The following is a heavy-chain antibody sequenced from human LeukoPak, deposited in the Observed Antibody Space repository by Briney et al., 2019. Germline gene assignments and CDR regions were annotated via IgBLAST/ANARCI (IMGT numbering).Heavy chain of an antibody. CDR2: IIPIFGTA. J-gene: IGHJ6*03. CDR1: GGTFSSYA. CDR3: AREWYYGSGNYYYYYYMDV. V-gene: IGHV1-69*05. Sequence: SVKVSCKASGGTFSSYAISWVRQAPGQGLDWMGGIIPIFGTANYAQKFQGRVTITTDESTSTAYMELSSLRSEDTAVYYCAREWYYGSGNYYYYYYMDVWGKGTTVTVSS. D-gene: IGHD3-10*01.